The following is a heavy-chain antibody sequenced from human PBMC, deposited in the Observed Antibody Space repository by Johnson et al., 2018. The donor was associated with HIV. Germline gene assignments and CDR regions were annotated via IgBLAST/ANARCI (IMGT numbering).Heavy chain of an antibody. D-gene: IGHD4-17*01. CDR3: ARDSTPWGGDSVAYSFDI. CDR1: GFTFSSYA. CDR2: ISVSGGST. V-gene: IGHV3-23*04. Sequence: VQLVESGGGLVQPGGSLRLSCAASGFTFSSYAMSWVRQAPGKGLEWVSAISVSGGSTYYADSVKGRFTISRDNAKNSLYLQMNSLRDEDTAVYYCARDSTPWGGDSVAYSFDIWGQGRMVTVSS. J-gene: IGHJ3*02.